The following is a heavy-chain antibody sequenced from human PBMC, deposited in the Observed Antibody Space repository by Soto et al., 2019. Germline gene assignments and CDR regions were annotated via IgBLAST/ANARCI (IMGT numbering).Heavy chain of an antibody. CDR2: IKSKTDGGTT. CDR3: TTDRLIGYSGYPDFPEFDY. D-gene: IGHD5-12*01. Sequence: GGSLRLSCAASGFTFSNAWMSWVRQAPGKGLEWVGRIKSKTDGGTTDYAAPVKGRFTISRDDSKNTLYLQMNSLKTEDTAVYYCTTDRLIGYSGYPDFPEFDYWGQGTLVTVSS. CDR1: GFTFSNAW. J-gene: IGHJ4*02. V-gene: IGHV3-15*01.